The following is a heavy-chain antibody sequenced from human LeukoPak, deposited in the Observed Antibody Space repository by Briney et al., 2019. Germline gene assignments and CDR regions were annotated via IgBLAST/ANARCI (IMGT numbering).Heavy chain of an antibody. CDR1: GYTFTGYY. CDR3: ARDTALFYDSSGYYFPYYYMDV. CDR2: INPNSGGT. D-gene: IGHD3-22*01. V-gene: IGHV1-2*02. J-gene: IGHJ6*03. Sequence: ASVKVSCKASGYTFTGYYMHWVRQAPGQGLEWMGWINPNSGGTNYAQKFQGRVTMTRDTSISTAYMELSRLRSDDTAVYYCARDTALFYDSSGYYFPYYYMDVWGKGTTVTVSS.